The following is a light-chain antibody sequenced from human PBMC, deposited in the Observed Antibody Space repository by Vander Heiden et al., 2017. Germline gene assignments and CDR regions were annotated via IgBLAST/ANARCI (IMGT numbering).Light chain of an antibody. CDR2: AVS. CDR1: SSTVGGYNS. V-gene: IGLV2-14*03. J-gene: IGLJ2*01. CDR3: SSYTNNRTL. Sequence: QSALTQPASVSGSPGQSITISCTGPSSTVGGYNSVSWYQQHPGKAPKFLIYAVSNRPSGVSNRFSGSKSGNTASLTISGLQAEDEADYYCSSYTNNRTLFGGGTKLTVL.